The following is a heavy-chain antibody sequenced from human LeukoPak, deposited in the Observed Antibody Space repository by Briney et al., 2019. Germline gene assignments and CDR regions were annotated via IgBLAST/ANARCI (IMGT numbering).Heavy chain of an antibody. D-gene: IGHD4-4*01. CDR3: ARSNRRGYFDY. J-gene: IGHJ4*02. CDR1: GGSFSGYY. V-gene: IGHV4-34*01. CDR2: INHSGST. Sequence: SETLSLTCAVYGGSFSGYYWSWIRQPPGKGLEWIGEINHSGSTNYNPSLKSRVTISVDTSKNQFSLKLSSVTAADTAVYYCARSNRRGYFDYWGQGTLVTVSP.